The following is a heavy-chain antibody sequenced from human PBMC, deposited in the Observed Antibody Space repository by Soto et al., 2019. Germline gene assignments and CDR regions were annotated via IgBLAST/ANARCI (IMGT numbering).Heavy chain of an antibody. J-gene: IGHJ4*02. CDR2: IYYSGST. CDR3: ARCGSGECNRGSRTSPFDY. D-gene: IGHD2-15*01. CDR1: GRSISSVNYY. V-gene: IGHV4-30-4*01. Sequence: QVQLQESGPGLVKPSQTLSLTCTVSGRSISSVNYYWSWIRQPPGKGLEWIGYIYYSGSTYYNPSLRSRVTKSVDKSKNQFSLKLSCVAAADTAVYYCARCGSGECNRGSRTSPFDYWGQGALVTVSS.